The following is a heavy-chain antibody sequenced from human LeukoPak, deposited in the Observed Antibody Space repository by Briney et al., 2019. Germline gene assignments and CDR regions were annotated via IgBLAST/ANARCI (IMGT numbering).Heavy chain of an antibody. CDR1: GFTVSSNY. D-gene: IGHD4-17*01. J-gene: IGHJ4*02. V-gene: IGHV3-53*01. CDR2: IYSGGNT. Sequence: GGSLRLSCAASGFTVSSNYMSWVRQAPGKGLEWVSVIYSGGNTYYADSVEGRFTISRDNSKNTLYLQMNSLRAEDTAVYYCARDADDYGDYSDYWGQGTLVTVSS. CDR3: ARDADDYGDYSDY.